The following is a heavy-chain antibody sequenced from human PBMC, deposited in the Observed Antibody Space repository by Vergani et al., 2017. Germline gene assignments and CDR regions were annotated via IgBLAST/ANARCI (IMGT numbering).Heavy chain of an antibody. CDR2: INHSGST. V-gene: IGHV4-34*01. J-gene: IGHJ5*02. CDR3: ARGRDSGSYYGWFDP. D-gene: IGHD1-26*01. Sequence: QVQLQQWGAGLLKPSETLSLTCAVYGVSFLGYYWSWIRHPPGKGLEWSGEINHSGSTNYNPSLKSRVTISVDTSKNQFSLKLSSVSAADTAVYYCARGRDSGSYYGWFDPWGQGTLVTVSS. CDR1: GVSFLGYY.